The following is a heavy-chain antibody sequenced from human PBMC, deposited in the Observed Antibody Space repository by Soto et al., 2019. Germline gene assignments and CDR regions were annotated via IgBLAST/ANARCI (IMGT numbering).Heavy chain of an antibody. CDR1: GGTFSSYA. CDR2: IIPIFGTA. D-gene: IGHD3-22*01. J-gene: IGHJ4*02. Sequence: SVKVSCKASGGTFSSYAVSWVRQAPGQGLEWMGGIIPIFGTANYAQKFQGRVTLTADESTSTAYMELSSLRSEDTAVYYCARAHIRGGGYYPLIGSGPDYWGQGTLVTVSS. CDR3: ARAHIRGGGYYPLIGSGPDY. V-gene: IGHV1-69*13.